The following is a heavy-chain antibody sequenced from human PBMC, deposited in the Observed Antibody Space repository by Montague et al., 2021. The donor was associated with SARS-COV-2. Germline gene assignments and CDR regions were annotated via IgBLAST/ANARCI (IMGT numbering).Heavy chain of an antibody. CDR2: IYYSGST. Sequence: SETLSLTCTVSGGSISSSSYYWVWIRQPPGMGLDWIGSIYYSGSTYYTPSLKSRVTISVDTSKNQFSLNLSSVTAADTAVYYCARQENSSGWFKPDAFDIWGQGTMVTVSS. CDR1: GGSISSSSYY. CDR3: ARQENSSGWFKPDAFDI. J-gene: IGHJ3*02. V-gene: IGHV4-39*01. D-gene: IGHD6-19*01.